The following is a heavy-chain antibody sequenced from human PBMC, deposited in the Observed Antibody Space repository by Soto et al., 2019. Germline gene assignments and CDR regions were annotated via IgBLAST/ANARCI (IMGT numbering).Heavy chain of an antibody. D-gene: IGHD2-21*02. CDR2: VFYTGVS. J-gene: IGHJ4*02. Sequence: SETLSLTCTVSGGSISSSSYYWGWIRQSPGKGLEWVASVFYTGVSHYNPSLKSRGTISVDTSKNQFSLKLTSVTAADTAVYFCVRLNPKCTACRDSGRTNFFDYWGQGIQVTVSS. CDR1: GGSISSSSYY. CDR3: VRLNPKCTACRDSGRTNFFDY. V-gene: IGHV4-39*01.